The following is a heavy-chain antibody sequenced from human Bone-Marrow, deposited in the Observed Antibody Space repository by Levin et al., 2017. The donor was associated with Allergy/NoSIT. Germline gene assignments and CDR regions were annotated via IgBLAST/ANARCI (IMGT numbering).Heavy chain of an antibody. Sequence: GGPLRLPCVGSGYTFHSAWLSWFGQPPDRGWDGLAHSKIKDFGRATDTLAPVKGRSTTTRVESKNPLYLQISRLRMEDTAVYCCTTGVVGAIHDGYWSQGTLVAV. V-gene: IGHV3-15*01. D-gene: IGHD2-15*01. CDR1: GYTFHSAW. J-gene: IGHJ4*02. CDR2: SKIKDFGRAT. CDR3: TTGVVGAIHDGY.